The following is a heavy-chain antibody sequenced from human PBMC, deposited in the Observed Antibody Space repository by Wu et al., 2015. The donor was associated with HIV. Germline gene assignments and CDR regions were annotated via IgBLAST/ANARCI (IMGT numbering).Heavy chain of an antibody. CDR1: GYEFVEVL. V-gene: IGHV1-2*07. CDR2: MNPRGGGV. CDR3: ARGRLTTVRVFGSAREFYYYYFMDV. Sequence: LVQSGTQMKEPGASVTISCVTSGYEFVEVLINWVRQVPGRGLEWMGWMNPRGGGVNYARQFQGKVTMTRDVYGATAYLKLSGLTSDDTAIYYCARGRLTTVRVFGSAREFYYYYFMDVWGKGTTVTVSS. D-gene: IGHD3-3*01. J-gene: IGHJ6*03.